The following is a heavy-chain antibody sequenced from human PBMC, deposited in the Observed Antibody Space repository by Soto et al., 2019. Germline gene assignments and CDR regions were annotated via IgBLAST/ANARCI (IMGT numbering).Heavy chain of an antibody. Sequence: VKVSCKASGGTFSSGAISCVRHTPGQGLEWMGGIIPIFGTASYAQKFQGRVTITADKATSTAYMELSSLSSEVPSVYYCARDLGPRGGSSWGQGTLVTVSS. CDR1: GGTFSSGA. CDR2: IIPIFGTA. V-gene: IGHV1-69*06. CDR3: ARDLGPRGGSS. J-gene: IGHJ5*02. D-gene: IGHD1-26*01.